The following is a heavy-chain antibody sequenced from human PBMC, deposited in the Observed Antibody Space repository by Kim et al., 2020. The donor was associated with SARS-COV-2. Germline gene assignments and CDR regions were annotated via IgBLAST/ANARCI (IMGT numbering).Heavy chain of an antibody. J-gene: IGHJ4*02. CDR2: ISSSSSYT. V-gene: IGHV3-11*05. D-gene: IGHD3-10*01. Sequence: GGSLRLSCAASGFTFSDYYMSWIRQAPGKGLEWVSYISSSSSYTNYADSVKGRFTISRDNAKNSLYLQMNSLRAEDTAVYYCARDLVVRGPGGYFDYWGQGTLVTVSS. CDR1: GFTFSDYY. CDR3: ARDLVVRGPGGYFDY.